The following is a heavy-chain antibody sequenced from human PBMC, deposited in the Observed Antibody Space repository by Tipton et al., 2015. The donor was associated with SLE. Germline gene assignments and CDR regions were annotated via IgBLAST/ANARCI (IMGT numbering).Heavy chain of an antibody. CDR1: GFTFSKFA. V-gene: IGHV3-23*01. CDR2: IRASGGNT. Sequence: SLRPSCAASGFTFSKFAMNWVRQAPGKGLEWVAAIRASGGNTYYADSVEGRFTISRDNSKNTLYLLMNSLRPEDTAVYYCAKRAEDYDDCARFDPWGQGTLVTVSS. CDR3: AKRAEDYDDCARFDP. D-gene: IGHD4-17*01. J-gene: IGHJ5*02.